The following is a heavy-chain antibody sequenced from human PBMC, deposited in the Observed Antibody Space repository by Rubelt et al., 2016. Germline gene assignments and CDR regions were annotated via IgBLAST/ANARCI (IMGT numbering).Heavy chain of an antibody. J-gene: IGHJ4*02. CDR3: AKDAGYEFLRKDGYWGYSSGWYGYYFDY. CDR2: ISSSSSYI. V-gene: IGHV3-21*04. D-gene: IGHD6-19*01. CDR1: GFTFSSYS. Sequence: GGLVKPGGSLRLSCAASGFTFSSYSVNWVRQAPGRGLEWVSSISSSSSYIYYADSVKGRFTISRDNAKNSLYLQMNSLRAEDTAVYYCAKDAGYEFLRKDGYWGYSSGWYGYYFDYWGQGTLVTVSS.